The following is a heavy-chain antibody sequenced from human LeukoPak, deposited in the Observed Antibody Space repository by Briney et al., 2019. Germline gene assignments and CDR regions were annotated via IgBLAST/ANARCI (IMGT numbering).Heavy chain of an antibody. J-gene: IGHJ3*02. D-gene: IGHD6-19*01. V-gene: IGHV3-30*03. CDR2: VSYDGTIK. Sequence: GGSLRLSCSASGVTFSNFANHWVRQAPGKGLEWVAVVSYDGTIKYYSDPVKGRFTISRDSSKITLSLQMNGLRPEDTAYYYWGSSSVGAFENWGQGTMVTVSS. CDR3: GSSSVGAFEN. CDR1: GVTFSNFA.